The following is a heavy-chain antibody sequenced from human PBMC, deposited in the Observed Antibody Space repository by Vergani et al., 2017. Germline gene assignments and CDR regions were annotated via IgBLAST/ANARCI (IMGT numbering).Heavy chain of an antibody. Sequence: QVQLVQSGAEVKKPGASVKVSCKASGYTFTGYYMHWVRQAPGQGLEWMGWINPNSGGTNYAQKFQGRVTMTRDTSISTAYMELSRLRCDDTAVYYCARVVFSPGYSYGLSGDYWGQGTLVTVSS. CDR3: ARVVFSPGYSYGLSGDY. D-gene: IGHD5-18*01. CDR2: INPNSGGT. J-gene: IGHJ4*02. V-gene: IGHV1-2*02. CDR1: GYTFTGYY.